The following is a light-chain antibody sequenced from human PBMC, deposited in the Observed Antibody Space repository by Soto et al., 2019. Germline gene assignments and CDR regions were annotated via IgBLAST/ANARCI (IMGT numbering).Light chain of an antibody. Sequence: EIVMTQSPATLSVSPGERATLSCRASQSVSSYLAWYQQKPGQAPRLLIYGASTRATGIPARFSGSGSGTDFTLTISSLQSEDFAVYYCQQYNDWPLTFGQGTKLEIK. V-gene: IGKV3-15*01. CDR2: GAS. J-gene: IGKJ2*01. CDR3: QQYNDWPLT. CDR1: QSVSSY.